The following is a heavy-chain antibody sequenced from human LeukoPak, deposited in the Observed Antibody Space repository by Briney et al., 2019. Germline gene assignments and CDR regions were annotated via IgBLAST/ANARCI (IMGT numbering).Heavy chain of an antibody. CDR2: MNPNRGNT. Sequence: GASVNVSCKASGYTFTSYDINGVRQATGQGREWMGWMNPNRGNTGYAQKFQGRVTMTRNTSISTAYMELSSLRSEDTAVYYCARGRVGWFGESSANWFAPWGQGTLVTVSS. V-gene: IGHV1-8*01. D-gene: IGHD3-10*01. J-gene: IGHJ5*02. CDR3: ARGRVGWFGESSANWFAP. CDR1: GYTFTSYD.